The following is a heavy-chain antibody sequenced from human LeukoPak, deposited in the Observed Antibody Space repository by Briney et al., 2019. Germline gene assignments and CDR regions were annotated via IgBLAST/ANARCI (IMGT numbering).Heavy chain of an antibody. CDR2: IWYDGSNK. CDR3: AKVAEYYYYYGMDV. V-gene: IGHV3-33*03. CDR1: GFTFSSYG. J-gene: IGHJ6*02. Sequence: PGGSLRLSCAASGFTFSSYGMHWVRQAPGKGLEWVAVIWYDGSNKYYADSVKGRFTISRDNAKNSLYLQMNSLRAEDTAVYYCAKVAEYYYYYGMDVWGQGTTVTVSS.